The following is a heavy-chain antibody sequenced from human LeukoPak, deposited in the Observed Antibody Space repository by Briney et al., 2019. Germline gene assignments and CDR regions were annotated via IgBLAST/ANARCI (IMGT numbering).Heavy chain of an antibody. CDR3: ARAMKRRYDFWSGYSSDY. J-gene: IGHJ4*02. V-gene: IGHV1-46*01. CDR1: GYTFTSYY. CDR2: INPSGGST. Sequence: GASVKVSCKASGYTFTSYYMHWVRQAPGQGLEWMGIINPSGGSTSYAQKFQGRVTMTRDMSTSTVYMELSSLRSEDTAVYYCARAMKRRYDFWSGYSSDYWGQGTLVTVSS. D-gene: IGHD3-3*01.